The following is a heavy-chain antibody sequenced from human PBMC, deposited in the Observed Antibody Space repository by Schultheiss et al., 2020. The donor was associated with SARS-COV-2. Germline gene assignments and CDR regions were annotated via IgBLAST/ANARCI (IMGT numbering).Heavy chain of an antibody. V-gene: IGHV4-39*01. CDR1: GGSISSYY. D-gene: IGHD1-26*01. CDR2: IYYSGST. J-gene: IGHJ4*02. Sequence: SETLSLTCTVSGGSISSYYWGWIRQPPGKGLEWIGSIYYSGSTYYNPSLKSRVTISVDTSKNQFSLKLSSVTAAYTAVYYCARSVGATTFDYWGQGTLVTVSS. CDR3: ARSVGATTFDY.